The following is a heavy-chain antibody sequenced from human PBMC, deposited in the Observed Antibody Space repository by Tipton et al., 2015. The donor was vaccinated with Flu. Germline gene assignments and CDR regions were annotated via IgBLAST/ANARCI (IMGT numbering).Heavy chain of an antibody. CDR2: IVPFFGSV. CDR3: ARGFSIVTTGSRLDY. Sequence: QLVQSGAEVKKPGSSVKVSCKASGGTFGNYAIHWVRQAPGQGLEWIGRIVPFFGSVTYAQKFQGRVMITADKSTTTVHLELRSLTSEDTAVYYCARGFSIVTTGSRLDYWGQGTLVSVSS. D-gene: IGHD1-1*01. V-gene: IGHV1-69*06. CDR1: GGTFGNYA. J-gene: IGHJ4*02.